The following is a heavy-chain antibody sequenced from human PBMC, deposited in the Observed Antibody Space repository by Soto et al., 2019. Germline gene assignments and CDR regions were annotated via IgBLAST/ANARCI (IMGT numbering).Heavy chain of an antibody. V-gene: IGHV1-3*05. CDR2: INAGNGNT. J-gene: IGHJ4*02. D-gene: IGHD2-21*02. CDR3: ARAWVVVTAPDY. CDR1: GYTFTSYA. Sequence: QVQLVQSGAEEKKPGASVKVSCKASGYTFTSYAMHWVRQAPGQRLEWMGWINAGNGNTKYSQKFQGRVTITRDTSASTAYMEQSSLRSKDTAVYYCARAWVVVTAPDYWGQGTLVTVSS.